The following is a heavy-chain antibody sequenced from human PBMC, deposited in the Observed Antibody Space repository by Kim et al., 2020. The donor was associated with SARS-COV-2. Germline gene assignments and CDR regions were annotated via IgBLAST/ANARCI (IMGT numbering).Heavy chain of an antibody. V-gene: IGHV4-59*01. CDR3: ARGRVGATREYYFDY. CDR1: GGSISSYY. D-gene: IGHD1-26*01. CDR2: IYYSGST. Sequence: SETLSLTCTVSGGSISSYYWSWIRQPPGKGLEWIGYIYYSGSTNYNPSLKSRVTISVDTSKNQFSLKLSSVTAADTAVYYCARGRVGATREYYFDYWGQGTLVTVSS. J-gene: IGHJ4*02.